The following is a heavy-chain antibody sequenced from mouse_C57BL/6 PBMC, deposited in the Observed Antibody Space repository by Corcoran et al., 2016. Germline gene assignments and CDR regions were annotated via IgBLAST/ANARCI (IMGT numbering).Heavy chain of an antibody. CDR1: GYSITSGYY. D-gene: IGHD2-2*01. CDR3: ARYGYDGFAY. Sequence: DVQLQESGPGLVKPSQSLSLTCSVTGYSITSGYYWNWIRQFPGNKLEWMGYISYDGSNNYNPSLKNRISITRDTSKNQFFLKLNSVTTEDTATYYCARYGYDGFAYWGQGTLVTVSA. CDR2: ISYDGSN. V-gene: IGHV3-6*01. J-gene: IGHJ3*01.